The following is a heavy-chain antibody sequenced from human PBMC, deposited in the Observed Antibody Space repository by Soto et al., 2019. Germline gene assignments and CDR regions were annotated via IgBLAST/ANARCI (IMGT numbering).Heavy chain of an antibody. Sequence: AGGSLRLSGAASGLTFSNVWITWVRQAPGKGLEWVGRIKSKSDGETADVAAPVKARFTISRDDSKNTVFLEMNSLKSEDTALYYCAITAMINRDSSTSFDYWGRGTQVTVSS. CDR1: GLTFSNVW. CDR3: AITAMINRDSSTSFDY. D-gene: IGHD5-18*01. CDR2: IKSKSDGETA. V-gene: IGHV3-15*01. J-gene: IGHJ4*02.